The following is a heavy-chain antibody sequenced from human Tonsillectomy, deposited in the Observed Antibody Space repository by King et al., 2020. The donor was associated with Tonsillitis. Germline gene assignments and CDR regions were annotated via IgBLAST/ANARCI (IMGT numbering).Heavy chain of an antibody. CDR2: IRSDGRKT. J-gene: IGHJ4*02. D-gene: IGHD1-26*01. V-gene: IGHV3-30*02. Sequence: QLVQSGGGVVQPGGSLRLSCAAAGFSISGDGMHWVRQAPGKGLEWVAFIRSDGRKTFYADSAKGRFTISRDNSRNMMYLQIDRLGIEDTAVYYCAKEIVESGGCLDFWAQGPGVTVSS. CDR1: GFSISGDG. CDR3: AKEIVESGGCLDF.